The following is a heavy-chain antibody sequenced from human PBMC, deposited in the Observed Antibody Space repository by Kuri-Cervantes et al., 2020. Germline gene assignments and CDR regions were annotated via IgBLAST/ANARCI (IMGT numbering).Heavy chain of an antibody. J-gene: IGHJ4*02. CDR3: AKGGNNGGY. D-gene: IGHD1-14*01. V-gene: IGHV3-23*01. CDR2: ITNSGGGT. Sequence: GESLKISCAASGFTFSDYYMSWVRQAPGKGPEWVSGITNSGGGTYYADSVKGRFTISRDNSKNTLYLQMSSLRVEDTALYYCAKGGNNGGYWGQGTLVTVSS. CDR1: GFTFSDYY.